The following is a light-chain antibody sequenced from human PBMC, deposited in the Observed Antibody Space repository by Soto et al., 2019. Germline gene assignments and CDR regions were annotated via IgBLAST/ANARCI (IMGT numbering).Light chain of an antibody. CDR2: DAS. Sequence: DIQMTQSPSTLSASVGDRVTITCRASQSISSWLAWYQQKPEKAPKLLIYDASGLESGVTSKFGGSGSGTEFTLTINSLQPDDFATYYCQQYNSYSQTFGQGTKLEIK. CDR1: QSISSW. V-gene: IGKV1-5*01. J-gene: IGKJ2*01. CDR3: QQYNSYSQT.